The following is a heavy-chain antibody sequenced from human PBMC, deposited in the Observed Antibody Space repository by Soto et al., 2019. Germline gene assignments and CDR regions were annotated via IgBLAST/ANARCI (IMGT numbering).Heavy chain of an antibody. J-gene: IGHJ4*02. CDR1: GFTFIIYA. CDR2: ISSTSTYT. V-gene: IGHV3-21*01. Sequence: WGSLSLSCSASGFTFIIYAMNWVRQTQEKGLEWVSSISSTSTYTHYADSVKGRFTISRDNANNSLFLQMNSLRAEDTAIYYCARDLALAGNYWGQGDLVTVSS. D-gene: IGHD6-19*01. CDR3: ARDLALAGNY.